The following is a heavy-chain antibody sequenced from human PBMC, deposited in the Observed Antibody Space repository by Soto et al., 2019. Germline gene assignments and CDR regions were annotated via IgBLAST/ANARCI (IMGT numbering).Heavy chain of an antibody. Sequence: SETLSLTCTVSGGSISSSSFHWGWLRQPPGKGLDWIWYIYYSGSTNYNPSLKSRVNISVDTSKNQFSLKLNSVTAADTAVYYCASLNFDILTGYYAFDLWGQGTMVTVSS. CDR2: IYYSGST. CDR3: ASLNFDILTGYYAFDL. J-gene: IGHJ3*01. D-gene: IGHD3-9*01. V-gene: IGHV4-61*05. CDR1: GGSISSSSFH.